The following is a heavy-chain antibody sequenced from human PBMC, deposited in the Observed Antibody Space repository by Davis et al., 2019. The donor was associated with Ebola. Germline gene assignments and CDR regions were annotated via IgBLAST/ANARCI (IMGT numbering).Heavy chain of an antibody. CDR1: GFTFSNAW. V-gene: IGHV3-15*01. CDR3: ARDLGSSGWYFQWFDP. J-gene: IGHJ5*02. CDR2: IKSKTDGGTT. Sequence: GGSLRLSCAASGFTFSNAWMSWVRQAPGKGLEWVGRIKSKTDGGTTDYAAPVKGRSTISRDDSKNTAYLQMNSLRAEDTAVYYCARDLGSSGWYFQWFDPWGQGTLVTVSS. D-gene: IGHD6-19*01.